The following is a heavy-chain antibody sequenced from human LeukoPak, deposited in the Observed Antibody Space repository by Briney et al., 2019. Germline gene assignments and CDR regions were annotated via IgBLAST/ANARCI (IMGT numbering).Heavy chain of an antibody. J-gene: IGHJ4*02. V-gene: IGHV4-31*03. Sequence: SQTLSLTCTVSGGFISSGGYYWSWIRQHPGKGLEWIGYIYYSGSTYYNPSLKSRVTISVDTSKNQFSLKLSSVTAADTAVYYCARGDDSSGSLDYWGQGTLVTVSS. CDR3: ARGDDSSGSLDY. CDR2: IYYSGST. D-gene: IGHD3-22*01. CDR1: GGFISSGGYY.